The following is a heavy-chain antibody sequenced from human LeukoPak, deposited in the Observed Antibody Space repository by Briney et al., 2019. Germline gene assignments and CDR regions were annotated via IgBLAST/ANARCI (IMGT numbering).Heavy chain of an antibody. CDR1: GYTFTSYV. CDR3: ARGRGYTPPMGY. CDR2: ISAYNGNT. Sequence: ASVKVSCKASGYTFTSYVISWVRPAPGQGRGWMGWISAYNGNTNYAQKLQGTVTMTTDTSTSTAYMELRSLRSDDTAVYYCARGRGYTPPMGYWGQGTLVTVSS. V-gene: IGHV1-18*01. J-gene: IGHJ4*02. D-gene: IGHD5-12*01.